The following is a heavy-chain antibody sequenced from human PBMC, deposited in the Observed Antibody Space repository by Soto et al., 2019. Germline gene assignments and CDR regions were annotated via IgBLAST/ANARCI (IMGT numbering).Heavy chain of an antibody. CDR2: ISSSSSYI. J-gene: IGHJ4*02. CDR1: GFTFSSYS. V-gene: IGHV3-21*01. D-gene: IGHD1-26*01. CDR3: GRDRTVGSDSGSFDY. Sequence: EVQLVESGGGLVKPGGSLRLSCAASGFTFSSYSMNWVRQAPGKGLEWVSSISSSSSYIYYADSVKGRFTISRDNAKNSLYLQMNSLRAEDTAVYYCGRDRTVGSDSGSFDYWGQGTLVTVSS.